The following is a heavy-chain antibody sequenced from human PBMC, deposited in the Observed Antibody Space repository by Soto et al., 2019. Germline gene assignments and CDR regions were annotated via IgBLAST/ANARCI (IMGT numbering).Heavy chain of an antibody. J-gene: IGHJ4*02. Sequence: QVQLVESGGGVVQPGRSLRLSCAASGFTFSSYGMHWVRQAPGKGLEWVAVISYHGSNKDYADSVKGRFTIPRDNSKNTLYLQMNSLRGEDTAVYYCAKDRQLGSSLYYFDYWGQGTLVTVSS. D-gene: IGHD5-18*01. V-gene: IGHV3-30*18. CDR3: AKDRQLGSSLYYFDY. CDR1: GFTFSSYG. CDR2: ISYHGSNK.